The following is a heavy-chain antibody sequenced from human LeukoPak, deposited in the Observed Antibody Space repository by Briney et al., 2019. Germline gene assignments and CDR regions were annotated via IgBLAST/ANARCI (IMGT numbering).Heavy chain of an antibody. CDR3: ARHDGSMVRGVIHWFDP. J-gene: IGHJ5*02. Sequence: SETLSLTCTVSGGSISSSSYYWDWIRQPPGTGLEWIGSIYYSGSTYYNPSLKSRVTISVDTSKSQFSLRLNSVTAADTAVYYCARHDGSMVRGVIHWFDPWGQGTLVTVSS. D-gene: IGHD3-10*01. CDR2: IYYSGST. CDR1: GGSISSSSYY. V-gene: IGHV4-39*01.